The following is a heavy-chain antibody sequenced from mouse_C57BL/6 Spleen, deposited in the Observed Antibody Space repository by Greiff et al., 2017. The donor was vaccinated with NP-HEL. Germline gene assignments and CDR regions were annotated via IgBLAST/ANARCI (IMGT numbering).Heavy chain of an antibody. CDR3: ARNMRHSTYYCDY. CDR1: GYTFTSYW. V-gene: IGHV1-52*01. Sequence: QVQLQQPGAELVRPGSSVKLSCKASGYTFTSYWMHWVKQRPIQGLEWIGNIDPSDSETHYNQKFKDKATLTVDKSSSTAYMQLSSLTSEDSAVYYCARNMRHSTYYCDYWGQGTTLTVSS. J-gene: IGHJ2*01. D-gene: IGHD2-5*01. CDR2: IDPSDSET.